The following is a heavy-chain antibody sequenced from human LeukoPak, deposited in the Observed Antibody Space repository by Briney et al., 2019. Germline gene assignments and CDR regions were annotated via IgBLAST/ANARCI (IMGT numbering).Heavy chain of an antibody. V-gene: IGHV1-46*01. CDR3: ARGSRVLGYSSGYSQRYYFDY. Sequence: ASVKVSCKASGCTFTSYYMHWVRQAPGQGLEWMGIINPSGGSTSYARKFQGRVTMTRDTSTSTVYMELSSLRSEDTAVYYCARGSRVLGYSSGYSQRYYFDYWGQGTLVTVSS. J-gene: IGHJ4*02. CDR1: GCTFTSYY. CDR2: INPSGGST. D-gene: IGHD6-19*01.